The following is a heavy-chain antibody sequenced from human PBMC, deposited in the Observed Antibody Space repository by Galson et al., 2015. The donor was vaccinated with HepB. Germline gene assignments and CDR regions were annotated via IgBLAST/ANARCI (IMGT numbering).Heavy chain of an antibody. CDR3: ARVGVAARVSDF. V-gene: IGHV4-31*03. D-gene: IGHD6-25*01. CDR1: GGSVSSAGYF. J-gene: IGHJ4*01. CDR2: LYNSGTT. Sequence: QLQLRESGPGLVRPSQTLSLTCTVSGGSVSSAGYFWTWIRQYPGKGLEWIGYLYNSGTTYYNPSLQSRLTISVDTSENPFALDLRNVTAADTAVYYCARVGVAARVSDFWGQEILVAVSS.